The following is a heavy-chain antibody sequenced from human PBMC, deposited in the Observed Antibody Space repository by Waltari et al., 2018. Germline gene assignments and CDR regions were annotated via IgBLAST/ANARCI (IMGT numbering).Heavy chain of an antibody. J-gene: IGHJ4*02. CDR1: GYTFTSYD. CDR2: MNPNSGNT. D-gene: IGHD6-13*01. V-gene: IGHV1-8*01. CDR3: ARGIFNFRIAAAGTDY. Sequence: QVQLVQSGAEVKKPGASVKVSCKASGYTFTSYDINWVRQATGQGLEWMGWMNPNSGNTGYAQKFQGRVTMTRNTSISTAYMELSSLRSEDTAVYYCARGIFNFRIAAAGTDYWGQGTLVTVSS.